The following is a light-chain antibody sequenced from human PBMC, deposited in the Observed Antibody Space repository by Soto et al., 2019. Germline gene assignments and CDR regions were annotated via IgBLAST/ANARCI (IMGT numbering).Light chain of an antibody. V-gene: IGKV3-15*01. CDR2: VAS. Sequence: EIVMTQSPATLSVSPGERATLSCRASQSVSSNLAWYQQKPGQPPKLLIYVASTRATGIPARFSGSGSGTEFTLTISSLQSEDFAVYYCQHYNVWPLTFGGGTKVEFK. J-gene: IGKJ4*01. CDR1: QSVSSN. CDR3: QHYNVWPLT.